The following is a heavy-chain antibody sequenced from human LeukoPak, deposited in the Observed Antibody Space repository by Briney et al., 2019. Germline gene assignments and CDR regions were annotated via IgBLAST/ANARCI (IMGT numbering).Heavy chain of an antibody. CDR3: ARGDDYGVY. CDR2: ISWNSGSI. V-gene: IGHV3-48*04. CDR1: GFTFSSYG. Sequence: GGSLRLSCAASGFTFSSYGMHWVRQAPGKGLEWVSGISWNSGSIGYADSVKGRFTISRDNAKNSVYVQMNSLRAEDTAVYYCARGDDYGVYWGQGTLVTVSS. J-gene: IGHJ4*02. D-gene: IGHD4-17*01.